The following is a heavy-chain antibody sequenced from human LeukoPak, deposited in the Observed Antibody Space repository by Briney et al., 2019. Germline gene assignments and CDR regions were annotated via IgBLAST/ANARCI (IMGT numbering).Heavy chain of an antibody. CDR2: ISGSGNSK. J-gene: IGHJ4*02. V-gene: IGHV3-48*03. CDR1: GLTFRSYE. Sequence: GGSLRLSCAASGLTFRSYEMNWVRQAPGKGLEWVSYISGSGNSKYYADSVKGRFTISRDNAKNSPYLQMSSLRAEDTAVYYCAAGGDDDYGDYAIRNWGQGTLVTVSS. CDR3: AAGGDDDYGDYAIRN. D-gene: IGHD4-17*01.